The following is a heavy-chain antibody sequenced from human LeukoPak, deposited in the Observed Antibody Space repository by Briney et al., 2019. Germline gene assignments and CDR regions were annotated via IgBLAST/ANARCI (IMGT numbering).Heavy chain of an antibody. CDR3: ARGPNSNRSGLDF. V-gene: IGHV3-74*01. J-gene: IGHJ4*02. CDR1: GFSFSGHW. CDR2: ISTTGSTT. D-gene: IGHD1-14*01. Sequence: GGSLRLSCTASGFSFSGHWMHWARQLPGKVLVWFSRISTTGSTTSYADSVKGRFTVSRDNAKNTLYLQVNNLRAEDTAVYYCARGPNSNRSGLDFWGQGTLLTVSS.